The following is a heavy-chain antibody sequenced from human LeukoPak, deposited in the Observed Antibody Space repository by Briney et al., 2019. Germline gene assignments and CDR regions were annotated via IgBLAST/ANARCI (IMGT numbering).Heavy chain of an antibody. CDR3: ARGRPTVGYYFDY. Sequence: SETLSLTCTVSGGSISSYYWSWIRQPPGKGLEWIGYIYYSGSTNYNPSLKSRVTISVDTSKNQFSLKLSSVTAADTAVYYCARGRPTVGYYFDYWGQGTLVTVSS. V-gene: IGHV4-59*01. J-gene: IGHJ4*02. CDR2: IYYSGST. D-gene: IGHD3-16*01. CDR1: GGSISSYY.